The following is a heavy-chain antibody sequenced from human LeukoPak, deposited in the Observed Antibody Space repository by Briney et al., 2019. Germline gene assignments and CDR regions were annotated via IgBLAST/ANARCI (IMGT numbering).Heavy chain of an antibody. V-gene: IGHV1-69*01. D-gene: IGHD2-21*02. CDR1: GGTFSRYA. J-gene: IGHJ4*02. CDR3: AREPLGCGGDCHFDY. CDR2: IIPIYNPV. Sequence: SVKVSCKTSGGTFSRYALSWMRQAPGEGRERVGGIIPIYNPVDYTQRFQGRDTITADETTKTVYLELSSLRYDDTAVYYCAREPLGCGGDCHFDYWGQGTLVTVSS.